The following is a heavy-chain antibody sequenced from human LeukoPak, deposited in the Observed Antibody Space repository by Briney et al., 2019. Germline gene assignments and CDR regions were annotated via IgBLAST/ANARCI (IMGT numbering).Heavy chain of an antibody. CDR1: GFTFSSYW. CDR2: IKSKIEAVTT. Sequence: GGSLRLSCAASGFTFSSYWMHWVRQAPGKGLEWVARIKSKIEAVTTDYAAPVKGRFTILRDDSKNMLYLQMNSLRSGDTAVYYCTTDDPQWGSNDYWGQGTMVTVSS. D-gene: IGHD1-26*01. J-gene: IGHJ4*02. V-gene: IGHV3-15*01. CDR3: TTDDPQWGSNDY.